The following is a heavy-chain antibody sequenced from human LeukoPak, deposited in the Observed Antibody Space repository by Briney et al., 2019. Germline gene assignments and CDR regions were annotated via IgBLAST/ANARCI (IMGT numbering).Heavy chain of an antibody. J-gene: IGHJ5*02. CDR2: ISGGSDNT. Sequence: GGSLRLSCAASGFTFSSYAMSWVRQAPGKGLEWVSDISGGSDNTYYADSVEGRFTISRDNSKNTLYLQMGSLRPEDTAVYYCAKDLLRDRWFGESWGQGTLVTVSS. CDR1: GFTFSSYA. V-gene: IGHV3-23*01. D-gene: IGHD3-10*01. CDR3: AKDLLRDRWFGES.